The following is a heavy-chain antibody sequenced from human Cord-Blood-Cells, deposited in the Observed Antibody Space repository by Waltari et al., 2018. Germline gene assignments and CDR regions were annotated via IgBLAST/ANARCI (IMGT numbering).Heavy chain of an antibody. CDR3: AKGGDYGDYFDY. J-gene: IGHJ4*02. Sequence: EVQLLESGGGLVQPGGSLRLSCAASGFTFSSYAMSWVRQAPGKGLEWVSAISGSGGSTYDADSVKGRFTISRDNSKNTLYLQMNSLRADDTAVYYCAKGGDYGDYFDYWGQGTLVTVSS. CDR2: ISGSGGST. V-gene: IGHV3-23*01. D-gene: IGHD4-17*01. CDR1: GFTFSSYA.